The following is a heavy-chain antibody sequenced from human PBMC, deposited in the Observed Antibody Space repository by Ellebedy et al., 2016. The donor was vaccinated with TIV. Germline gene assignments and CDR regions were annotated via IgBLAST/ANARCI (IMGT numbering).Heavy chain of an antibody. D-gene: IGHD3-3*01. CDR3: ARDGSEWSRDY. V-gene: IGHV3-21*06. J-gene: IGHJ4*02. CDR1: GLTFTTYG. Sequence: GGSLRLSXAVSGLTFTTYGIHWVRQAPGKGLEWVATIDFSGTGTYYADSVKGRFIISRDNTKNSLFLQMNSLGVEDTAVYYCARDGSEWSRDYWGQGTLVTVSS. CDR2: IDFSGTGT.